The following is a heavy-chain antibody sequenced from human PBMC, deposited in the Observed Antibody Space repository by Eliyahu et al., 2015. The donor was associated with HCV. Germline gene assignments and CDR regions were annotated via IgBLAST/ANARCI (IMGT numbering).Heavy chain of an antibody. V-gene: IGHV1-18*04. CDR1: GFPFTHHA. Sequence: QVQLVQSGAEVKEPGASVKVSCKXSGFPFTHHAISWVRQAPGQGXEWMGWISTYNGDTKYTENLQGRVXMTTDKSTATAYMELRSLRHDDTAVYYCARDPSNSSGRNLYFDIWGQGTLVTVSS. CDR3: ARDPSNSSGRNLYFDI. CDR2: ISTYNGDT. J-gene: IGHJ4*02. D-gene: IGHD3-22*01.